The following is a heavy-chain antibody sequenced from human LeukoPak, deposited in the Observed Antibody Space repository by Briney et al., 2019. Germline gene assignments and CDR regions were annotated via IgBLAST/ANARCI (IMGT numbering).Heavy chain of an antibody. D-gene: IGHD5-12*01. CDR1: GYTFTSYG. Sequence: GASVKVSCKASGYTFTSYGISWVRQAPGQGLEWMGWISAYNGNTNYAQKLQGRVTMTTDTSTSTAYMELRSLRSDDTAVYYCARAPPVDWSRLPPPRFAPWGQETLVTASS. J-gene: IGHJ5*02. CDR2: ISAYNGNT. CDR3: ARAPPVDWSRLPPPRFAP. V-gene: IGHV1-18*01.